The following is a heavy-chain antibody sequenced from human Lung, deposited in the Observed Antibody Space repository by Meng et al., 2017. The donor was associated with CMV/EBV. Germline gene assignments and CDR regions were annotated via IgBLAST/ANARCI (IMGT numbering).Heavy chain of an antibody. CDR1: GFTFNSYA. V-gene: IGHV3-21*01. Sequence: GESLKISCVASGFTFNSYAMNWVRQAPGKGLEWASYISETSSYIYYADSVKGRFTISRDNANNSLYLQMSSLRAEDTALYYCVRDWKYSWGQGTLVTVSS. CDR2: ISETSSYI. D-gene: IGHD1-1*01. J-gene: IGHJ4*02. CDR3: VRDWKYS.